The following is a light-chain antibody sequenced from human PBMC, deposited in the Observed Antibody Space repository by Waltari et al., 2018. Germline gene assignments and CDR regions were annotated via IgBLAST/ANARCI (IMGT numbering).Light chain of an antibody. V-gene: IGKV1-5*01. CDR1: QSIGSL. Sequence: DIQMTQSPSTLSASVGDRVTITCRASQSIGSLLAWYQQKPGKAPKLLIYDASSLESGVPSRFSGIGSGTEFTLTINSLQPDDFATYSCQQYYSYFTFGGGAKVEIK. CDR2: DAS. CDR3: QQYYSYFT. J-gene: IGKJ4*01.